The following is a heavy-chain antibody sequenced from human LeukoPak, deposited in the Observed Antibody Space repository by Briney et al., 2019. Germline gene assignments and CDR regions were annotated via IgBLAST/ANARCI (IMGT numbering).Heavy chain of an antibody. CDR1: GFTFSSYA. D-gene: IGHD3-10*01. V-gene: IGHV3-23*01. CDR2: ISGSGGST. CDR3: AKDLRWRVWFDAFDF. J-gene: IGHJ3*01. Sequence: GGSLRLSCAASGFTFSSYAMSWVRQAPGKGLEWVSAISGSGGSTYYADSVKGRFTISRDNSKNTLYLQMNSLRAEDTAVYYCAKDLRWRVWFDAFDFWGQGTMVTVSS.